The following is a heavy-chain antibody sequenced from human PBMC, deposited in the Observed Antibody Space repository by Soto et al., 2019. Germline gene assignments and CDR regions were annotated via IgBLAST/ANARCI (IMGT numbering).Heavy chain of an antibody. CDR3: ARGRVRFGGPIGGWFDP. J-gene: IGHJ5*02. Sequence: PSETLSLTCTVSGGSISSGGYYWSWIRQHPGKGLEWIGYIYYSGSTYYNPSLKSRVTISVDTSKNQFSLKLSSVTAADTAVYYCARGRVRFGGPIGGWFDPWGQGTLVTVSS. CDR2: IYYSGST. D-gene: IGHD3-10*01. V-gene: IGHV4-31*03. CDR1: GGSISSGGYY.